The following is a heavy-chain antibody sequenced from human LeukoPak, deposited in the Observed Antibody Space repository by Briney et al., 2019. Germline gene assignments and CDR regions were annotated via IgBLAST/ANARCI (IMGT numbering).Heavy chain of an antibody. CDR2: IYYSGST. CDR3: ARWDYDFWSGDAFDI. D-gene: IGHD3-3*01. J-gene: IGHJ3*02. Sequence: SETLSLTCTVSGGSISSYYWSWLRQPPGKGLEWIGYIYYSGSTNYNPSLKSRVTISVDTSKNRFSLKLSSVTAADTAVYYCARWDYDFWSGDAFDIWGQGTMVTVSS. V-gene: IGHV4-59*01. CDR1: GGSISSYY.